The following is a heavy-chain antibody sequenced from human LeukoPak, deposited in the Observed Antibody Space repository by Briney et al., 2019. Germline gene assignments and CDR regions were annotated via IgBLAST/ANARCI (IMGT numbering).Heavy chain of an antibody. J-gene: IGHJ3*01. D-gene: IGHD2-21*02. CDR3: ANLIGGDFAFDV. CDR1: ENIFTSYW. V-gene: IGHV5-51*01. CDR2: IYPGDSNT. Sequence: GESLKISCKGSENIFTSYWIGWVRQMPGKGLEWMGIIYPGDSNTIYSPSFQDQVTISVDKFISTAYLQWSSLKASDTAMYYCANLIGGDFAFDVWGQGTMVTVSS.